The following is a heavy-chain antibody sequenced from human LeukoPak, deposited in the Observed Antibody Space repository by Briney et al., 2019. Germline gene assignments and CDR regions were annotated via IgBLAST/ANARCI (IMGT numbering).Heavy chain of an antibody. Sequence: GGSLRLSCAASGFTFSSYSMNWVRQAPGKGLEWVSYISSSSSTIYYADSVKGRFTISRDNAKNSLYLQMNSLRAEDTAGYYCGRSGKSSGQDYWGQGTLVTVSS. V-gene: IGHV3-48*01. CDR1: GFTFSSYS. J-gene: IGHJ4*02. CDR3: GRSGKSSGQDY. CDR2: ISSSSSTI. D-gene: IGHD1-1*01.